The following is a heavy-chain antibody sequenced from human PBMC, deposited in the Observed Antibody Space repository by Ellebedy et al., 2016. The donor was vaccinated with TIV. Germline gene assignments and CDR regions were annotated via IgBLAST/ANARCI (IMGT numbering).Heavy chain of an antibody. CDR2: ISGSGGST. CDR1: GVTFSSYG. D-gene: IGHD1-26*01. Sequence: GESLKISCAASGVTFSSYGMSWFRQAPGTGLEWVSGISGSGGSTYHADSVRGRFTISRENSKNTLYLQMNSLRAADTAVYYCAKADSGSYLDYFDYWGQGTLVTVSS. J-gene: IGHJ4*02. V-gene: IGHV3-23*01. CDR3: AKADSGSYLDYFDY.